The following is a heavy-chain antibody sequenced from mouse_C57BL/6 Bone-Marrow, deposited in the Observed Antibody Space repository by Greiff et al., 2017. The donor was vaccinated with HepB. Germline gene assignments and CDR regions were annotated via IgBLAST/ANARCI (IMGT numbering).Heavy chain of an antibody. Sequence: VKLQQSGPGLVQPSQSLSITCTVSGFSLTSYGVHWVRQSPGKGLEWLGVIWSGGSTDYNAAFISRLSISKDNSKSQVFFKMNSLQADDTAIYYCAIITTVVAPYAMDYWGQGTSVTVSS. D-gene: IGHD1-1*01. J-gene: IGHJ4*01. V-gene: IGHV2-2*01. CDR3: AIITTVVAPYAMDY. CDR2: IWSGGST. CDR1: GFSLTSYG.